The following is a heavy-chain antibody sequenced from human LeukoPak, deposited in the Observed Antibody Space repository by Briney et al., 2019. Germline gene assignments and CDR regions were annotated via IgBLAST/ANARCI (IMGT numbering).Heavy chain of an antibody. V-gene: IGHV4-34*01. CDR3: ARSYLGGWYYFDY. CDR2: INHSGST. CDR1: GGSFSGYY. Sequence: PSETLSLTCAVYGGSFSGYYWSWIRQPPGKGLVWIGEINHSGSTNYNPSLKSRVTISVDTSKNQFSLKLSSVTAADTAVYYCARSYLGGWYYFDYWGQGTLVTVSS. J-gene: IGHJ4*02. D-gene: IGHD6-19*01.